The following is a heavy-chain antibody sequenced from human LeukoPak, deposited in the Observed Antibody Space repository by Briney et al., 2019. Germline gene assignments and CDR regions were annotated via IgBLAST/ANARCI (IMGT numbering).Heavy chain of an antibody. Sequence: SETLSLTCTVSGGSISSSSYSWGWIRQPPGKGLEWIGSIYYSGTTYYNPSLKSRVTISVDTSKIQFTLKLCSVAATDTAVYFCARLRFDFWSGYTHPYFDYWGQGTLVTVSS. J-gene: IGHJ4*02. V-gene: IGHV4-39*01. CDR2: IYYSGTT. CDR3: ARLRFDFWSGYTHPYFDY. CDR1: GGSISSSSYS. D-gene: IGHD3-3*01.